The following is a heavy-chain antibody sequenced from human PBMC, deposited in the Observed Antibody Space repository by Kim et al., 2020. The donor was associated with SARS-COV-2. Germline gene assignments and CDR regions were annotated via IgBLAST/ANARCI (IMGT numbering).Heavy chain of an antibody. D-gene: IGHD4-17*01. CDR1: GFTFSSYG. Sequence: GGSLRLSCAASGFTFSSYGMHWVRQAPGKGLEWVAVISYDGSNKYYADSVKGRFTISRDNSKNTLYLQMNSLRAEDTAVYYCAKDLDYGDYYSYYGMDVWGQGTTVTVSS. CDR3: AKDLDYGDYYSYYGMDV. V-gene: IGHV3-30*18. J-gene: IGHJ6*02. CDR2: ISYDGSNK.